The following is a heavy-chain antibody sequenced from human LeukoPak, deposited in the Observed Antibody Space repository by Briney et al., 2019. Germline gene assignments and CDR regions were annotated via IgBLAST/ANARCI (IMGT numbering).Heavy chain of an antibody. CDR3: ARQDPWLGQDY. Sequence: PSETLSLTCTVSGGSISSYYWSWIRQPPGKGLEWIGYIYYSGSTNYNPSLKSRVTISVDTSKNQFSLKLSSVTAADTAVYYCARQDPWLGQDYWGQGTLVTVSS. V-gene: IGHV4-59*08. CDR2: IYYSGST. D-gene: IGHD6-19*01. J-gene: IGHJ4*02. CDR1: GGSISSYY.